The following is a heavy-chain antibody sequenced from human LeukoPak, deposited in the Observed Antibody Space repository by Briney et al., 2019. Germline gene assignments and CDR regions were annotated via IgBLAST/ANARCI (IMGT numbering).Heavy chain of an antibody. CDR1: GFTFSSYW. CDR2: IKQDGSGK. J-gene: IGHJ5*02. CDR3: ARGDQWLVLAWFDP. V-gene: IGHV3-7*01. D-gene: IGHD6-19*01. Sequence: GGSLRLSCAASGFTFSSYWMSWVRQAPGKGLEWVANIKQDGSGKYYVDSVKGRFTISRDNAKNSLYLQMNSLRAEDTAVYYCARGDQWLVLAWFDPWGQGTLVTVSS.